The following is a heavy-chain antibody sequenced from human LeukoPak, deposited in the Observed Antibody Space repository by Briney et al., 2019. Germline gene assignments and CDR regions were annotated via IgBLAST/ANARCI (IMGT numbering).Heavy chain of an antibody. J-gene: IGHJ2*01. CDR2: INHSGST. Sequence: SETLSLTCAVYGGSFSGYYWSWIRQPPGKGLEWIGEINHSGSTNYNPSLKSRVTISVDTSKNQFSLKLSSVTAADTAVYYCARGRKQWLALKLWYFDLWGRGTLVTVSS. CDR1: GGSFSGYY. V-gene: IGHV4-34*01. CDR3: ARGRKQWLALKLWYFDL. D-gene: IGHD6-19*01.